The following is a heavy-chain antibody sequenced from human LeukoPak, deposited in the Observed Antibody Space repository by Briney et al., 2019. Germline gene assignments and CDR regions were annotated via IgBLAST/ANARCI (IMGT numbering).Heavy chain of an antibody. CDR3: ARGDARGYSYGHFHFDH. CDR1: GGSFSGYY. V-gene: IGHV4-59*01. D-gene: IGHD5-18*01. J-gene: IGHJ4*01. Sequence: SETLSLTCAVYGGSFSGYYWSWIRQPPGKGLEWIGYIYYSGSTNYKPSLKSRVTISVDTSKNQFSLKLSSVTAADTAVYYCARGDARGYSYGHFHFDHWGHGTLVTVSS. CDR2: IYYSGST.